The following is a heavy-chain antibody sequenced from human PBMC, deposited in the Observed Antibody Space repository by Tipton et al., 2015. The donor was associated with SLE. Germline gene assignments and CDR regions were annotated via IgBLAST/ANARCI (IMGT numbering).Heavy chain of an antibody. CDR3: ARHVGATTTLDY. D-gene: IGHD1-26*01. CDR2: ISAYNGNT. CDR1: GGTFSSYA. J-gene: IGHJ4*02. Sequence: QSGAEVKKPGSSVKVSYKASGGTFSSYAISWVRQAPGQGLEWMGWISAYNGNTNYAQKLQGRVTMTTDTSTSTAYMELRSLRSDDTAVYYCARHVGATTTLDYWGQGTLVTVSS. V-gene: IGHV1-18*01.